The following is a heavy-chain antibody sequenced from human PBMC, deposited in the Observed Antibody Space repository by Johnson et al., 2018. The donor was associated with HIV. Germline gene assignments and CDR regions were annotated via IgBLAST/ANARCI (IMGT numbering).Heavy chain of an antibody. CDR1: GFTFSSYG. CDR3: AKDQTYNFWSGYYGGDAFDI. J-gene: IGHJ3*02. Sequence: VQLVESGGGVVQPGGSLRLSCAASGFTFSSYGMHWVRQAPGKGLEWVAFIQYDGSNKYYADSLKGRFTISRDISKNTVYLQMNSLRPEDTAVYYCAKDQTYNFWSGYYGGDAFDIWGQGTMVTVSS. CDR2: IQYDGSNK. D-gene: IGHD3-3*01. V-gene: IGHV3-30*02.